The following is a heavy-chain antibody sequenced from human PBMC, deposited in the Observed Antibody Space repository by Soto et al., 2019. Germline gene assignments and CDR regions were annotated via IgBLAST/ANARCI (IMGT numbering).Heavy chain of an antibody. J-gene: IGHJ4*02. D-gene: IGHD3-9*01. V-gene: IGHV3-33*01. CDR3: ARDQRPYDILTGFDY. CDR2: IWYDGSNK. Sequence: GGSLILSCAASGFTFSSYGMHWVRQAPGKGLEWVAVIWYDGSNKYYADSVKGRFTISRDNSKNTLYLQMNSLRAEDTAVYYCARDQRPYDILTGFDYWGQGTLVTVSS. CDR1: GFTFSSYG.